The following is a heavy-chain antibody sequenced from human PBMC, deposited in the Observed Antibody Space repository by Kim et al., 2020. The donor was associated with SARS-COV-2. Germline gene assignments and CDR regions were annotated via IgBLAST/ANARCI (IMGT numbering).Heavy chain of an antibody. CDR3: AKVGDYDSSGFCAFFRS. D-gene: IGHD3-22*01. V-gene: IGHV3-74*01. J-gene: IGHJ5*02. Sequence: SVKGRFTISRDNAKNTLYLQMNGLRAEDTAVYYCAKVGDYDSSGFCAFFRSWGQGTRVAGSS.